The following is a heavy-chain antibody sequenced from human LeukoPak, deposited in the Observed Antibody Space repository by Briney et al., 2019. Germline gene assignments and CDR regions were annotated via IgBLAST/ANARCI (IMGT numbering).Heavy chain of an antibody. CDR3: ARDWRSGYSIDN. CDR1: GFAFDDYG. CDR2: ITWNSETT. Sequence: GGSLRLSCAASGFAFDDYGMSWVRLAPGRGLEWVAGITWNSETTAYAETVKGRFTISRDNAKNSPYLQLNSLSAEDTALYYCARDWRSGYSIDNWGQGTLVTVS. V-gene: IGHV3-20*04. D-gene: IGHD5-12*01. J-gene: IGHJ4*02.